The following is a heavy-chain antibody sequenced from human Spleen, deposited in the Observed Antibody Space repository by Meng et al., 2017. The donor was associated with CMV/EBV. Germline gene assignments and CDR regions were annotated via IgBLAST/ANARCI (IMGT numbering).Heavy chain of an antibody. J-gene: IGHJ5*02. CDR3: AKSLGYCSSTSCLLDDWFDP. CDR1: GFTFSSSW. Sequence: GESLKISCAASGFTFSSSWMSWVRQAPGKGLEWVSAISGSGGSTYYADSVKGRFTISRDNSKNTLYLQMNSLRAEDTAVYYCAKSLGYCSSTSCLLDDWFDPWGQGTLVTVSS. CDR2: ISGSGGST. V-gene: IGHV3-23*01. D-gene: IGHD2-2*01.